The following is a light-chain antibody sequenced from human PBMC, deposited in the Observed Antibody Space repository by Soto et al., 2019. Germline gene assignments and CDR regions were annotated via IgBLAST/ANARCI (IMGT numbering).Light chain of an antibody. J-gene: IGKJ3*01. CDR3: QQYGASPIT. V-gene: IGKV3-20*01. Sequence: EIVLTQSPGTLSLSPGERAILSCRASQSVSDNNLAWYQQKPGQAPRLLMYGAFFRVTGVPDRFSGSASGVDFPLTISRLEPEDFAVYFCQQYGASPITFGPVTKVDT. CDR1: QSVSDNN. CDR2: GAF.